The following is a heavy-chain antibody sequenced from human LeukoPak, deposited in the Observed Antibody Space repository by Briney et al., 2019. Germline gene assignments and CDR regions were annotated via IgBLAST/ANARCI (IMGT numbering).Heavy chain of an antibody. CDR3: ARVRGDSNLDY. Sequence: PGGSLRLSCEASGFPFGSYVMSWVRQAPGKGLEWIAYINHNAEMIFYPDFVKGRFTISRDNSKNMLYLEMNSLRAEDTAVYYCARVRGDSNLDYWGQGTLVTVSS. D-gene: IGHD4-11*01. CDR1: GFPFGSYV. J-gene: IGHJ4*02. V-gene: IGHV3-48*01. CDR2: INHNAEMI.